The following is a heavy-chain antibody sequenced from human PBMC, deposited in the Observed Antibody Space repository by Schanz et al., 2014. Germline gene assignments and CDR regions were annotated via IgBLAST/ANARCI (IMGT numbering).Heavy chain of an antibody. CDR1: GFTFSTFA. D-gene: IGHD6-13*01. Sequence: EVQLVESGGDLVQPGGSLRLSCSASGFTFSTFAMHWVRQAPGKGLEWVSFVHPGGSTYYPDSVKGRFTISRDSSKNTLYLQMNSLRAGDAAVYYCARGLIAAAGGAFDYWGQGTLVAVSA. CDR3: ARGLIAAAGGAFDY. J-gene: IGHJ4*02. V-gene: IGHV3-66*01. CDR2: VHPGGST.